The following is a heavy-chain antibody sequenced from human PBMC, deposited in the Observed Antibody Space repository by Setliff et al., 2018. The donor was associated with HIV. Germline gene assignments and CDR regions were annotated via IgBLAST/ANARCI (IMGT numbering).Heavy chain of an antibody. Sequence: SETLSLTCTVSGGSLSSHYWSWLRQPPGKGLEWIGHIYTSGSTNYNPSLKSRVTMSVGKSKNQFSLKLSSVTAADTAVYYCARCYYNFWSGYPLDYMDVWGKGTTVTVSS. CDR1: GGSLSSHY. J-gene: IGHJ6*03. CDR2: IYTSGST. V-gene: IGHV4-4*08. D-gene: IGHD3-3*01. CDR3: ARCYYNFWSGYPLDYMDV.